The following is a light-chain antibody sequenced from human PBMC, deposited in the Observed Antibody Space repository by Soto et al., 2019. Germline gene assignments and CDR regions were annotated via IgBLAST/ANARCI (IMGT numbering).Light chain of an antibody. CDR1: QSVSNW. Sequence: GDRVIITCRACQSVSNWLAWYQQKPGKAPNLLIDKASSLKSGVPSRFSGSGSGTEYTLTISHLPPEDFATYYCQQYDTYWTLGTGTNV. V-gene: IGKV1-5*03. CDR2: KAS. J-gene: IGKJ1*01. CDR3: QQYDTYWT.